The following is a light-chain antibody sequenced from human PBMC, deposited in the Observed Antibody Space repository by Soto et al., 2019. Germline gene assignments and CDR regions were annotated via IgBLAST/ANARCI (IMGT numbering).Light chain of an antibody. V-gene: IGKV3-11*01. J-gene: IGKJ4*01. CDR3: QQRSDWPPLT. CDR1: QSINTY. CDR2: DAS. Sequence: DIVLTQFPATLSLSPGERATLSCSASQSINTYLAWYQQKPGQPPRLLISDASNRATGTPARFSGSGSGTDFTLTISSLEAEDFAVYYCQQRSDWPPLTFGGGTKVEIK.